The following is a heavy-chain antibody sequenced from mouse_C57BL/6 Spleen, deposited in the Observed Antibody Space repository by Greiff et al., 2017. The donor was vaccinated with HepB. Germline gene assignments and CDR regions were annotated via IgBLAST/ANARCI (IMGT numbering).Heavy chain of an antibody. CDR2: IYPRSGNT. V-gene: IGHV1-81*01. D-gene: IGHD1-1*01. CDR3: ARYYYYGSSPYYFDY. Sequence: QVQLQQSGAELARPGASVKLSCKASGYTFTSYGISWVKQRTGQGLEWIGEIYPRSGNTYYNEKFKGKATLTAEKSSSTAYMELRSLTSEDSAVYFCARYYYYGSSPYYFDYWGQGTTLTVSS. J-gene: IGHJ2*01. CDR1: GYTFTSYG.